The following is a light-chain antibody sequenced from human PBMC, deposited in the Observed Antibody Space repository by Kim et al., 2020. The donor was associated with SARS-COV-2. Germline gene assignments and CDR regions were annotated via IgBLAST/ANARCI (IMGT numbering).Light chain of an antibody. CDR2: STT. CDR3: LLYFDGGNFV. V-gene: IGLV7-43*01. J-gene: IGLJ1*01. CDR1: AGAVTSGNW. Sequence: GGTVTVTCASTAGAVTSGNWPIWFQHKPGQPPRPLIYSTTNKYSWTPTRFSGSLLGGKAALTLSGVQPDDEADYYCLLYFDGGNFVFGTGTKVTVL.